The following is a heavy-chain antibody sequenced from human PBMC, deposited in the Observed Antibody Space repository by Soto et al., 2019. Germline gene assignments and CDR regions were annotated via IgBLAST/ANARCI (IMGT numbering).Heavy chain of an antibody. CDR2: IIPIFGTA. CDR3: ASFGEFYYDSSGYYYGMDV. D-gene: IGHD3-22*01. Sequence: SVKVSCKASGGTFSSYAISWVRQAPGQGLEWMGGIIPIFGTANYAQRFQGRVTITADKSTSTAYMELSSLRSEDTAVYYCASFGEFYYDSSGYYYGMDVWGQGTTVTVSS. J-gene: IGHJ6*02. CDR1: GGTFSSYA. V-gene: IGHV1-69*06.